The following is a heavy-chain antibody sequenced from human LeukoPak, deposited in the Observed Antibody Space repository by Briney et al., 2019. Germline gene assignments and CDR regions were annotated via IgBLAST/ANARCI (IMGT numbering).Heavy chain of an antibody. CDR3: ARGRGVVVVPAAMMGFNWFDP. D-gene: IGHD2-2*01. Sequence: PSETLSLTCSVSGGSISTSSYYWAWIRQPPGKGLEWIGSIYYSGNTYYNSSLESRVTISVAASDKQFSLELTSVTAADTAVYYCARGRGVVVVPAAMMGFNWFDPWGQGTLVTVSS. J-gene: IGHJ5*02. CDR1: GGSISTSSYY. CDR2: IYYSGNT. V-gene: IGHV4-39*02.